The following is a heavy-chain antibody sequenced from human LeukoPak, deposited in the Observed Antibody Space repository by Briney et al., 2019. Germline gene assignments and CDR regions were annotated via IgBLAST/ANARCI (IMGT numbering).Heavy chain of an antibody. CDR2: ISGSGGST. J-gene: IGHJ4*02. CDR3: AKGTGYYDSSGSLFDY. D-gene: IGHD3-22*01. Sequence: GGSLRLSCAASGFTFSSYAMSWVRQAPGKGLEWVSAISGSGGSTYYADSVKGRFTISRDNSKNTLYLQMNSLRAEDTAVYYCAKGTGYYDSSGSLFDYWGQGTLVTVSS. V-gene: IGHV3-23*01. CDR1: GFTFSSYA.